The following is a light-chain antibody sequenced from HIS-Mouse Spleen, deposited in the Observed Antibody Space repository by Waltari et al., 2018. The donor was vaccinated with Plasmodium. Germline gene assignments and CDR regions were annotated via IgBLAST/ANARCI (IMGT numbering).Light chain of an antibody. J-gene: IGKJ2*01. CDR1: QSISSW. V-gene: IGKV1-5*03. Sequence: DIQMNQSPSTLSASVGDRVTITCRASQSISSWFAWYQQKPGKAPKLLIYKASSLESGVPSRFSGSGSGTEFTLTISSLQPDDFATYYCQQYNSYSYTFGQGTKLEIK. CDR3: QQYNSYSYT. CDR2: KAS.